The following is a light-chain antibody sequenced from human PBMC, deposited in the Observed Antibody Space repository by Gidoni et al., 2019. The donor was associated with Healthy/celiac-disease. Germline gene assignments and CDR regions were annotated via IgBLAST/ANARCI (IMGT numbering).Light chain of an antibody. CDR2: GKN. Sequence: SSELTQDPAVSVALGQTVRITGQGDSLRSYYASWYQQKPGQAPVLVIYGKNNRPPGIPDRCSGSSSGNTASLTITGAQAEDEADYYCNSRDSSGNPLFGGGTKLTVL. CDR1: SLRSYY. V-gene: IGLV3-19*01. CDR3: NSRDSSGNPL. J-gene: IGLJ3*02.